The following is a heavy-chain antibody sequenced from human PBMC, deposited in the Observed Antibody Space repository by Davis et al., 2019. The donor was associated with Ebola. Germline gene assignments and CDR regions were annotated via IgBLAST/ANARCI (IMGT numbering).Heavy chain of an antibody. CDR3: TRLVTFGGVTD. V-gene: IGHV3-73*01. CDR1: GFTFSGSA. CDR2: IRSKANSYAT. D-gene: IGHD3-16*01. Sequence: GESLKISCAASGFTFSGSAMHWVRQASGKGLEWVGRIRSKANSYATAYAASVKGRFTISRDDSKNTAYLQMNSLKTEDTAVYYCTRLVTFGGVTDWGQGTLVTVSS. J-gene: IGHJ4*02.